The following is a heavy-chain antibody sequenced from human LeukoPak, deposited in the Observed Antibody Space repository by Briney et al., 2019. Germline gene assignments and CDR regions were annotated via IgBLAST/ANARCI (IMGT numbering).Heavy chain of an antibody. J-gene: IGHJ6*02. CDR1: GFTFSSYA. CDR3: ARNNGMDV. CDR2: VNRDGSET. Sequence: GGSLRLSCAASGFTFSSYAMHWVRQVPGRGPEWVANVNRDGSETYYLDSVKGRFTISKDNAKNSLYLRMNSLRAEDTALYHCARNNGMDVWGQGTTVIVSS. V-gene: IGHV3-7*03.